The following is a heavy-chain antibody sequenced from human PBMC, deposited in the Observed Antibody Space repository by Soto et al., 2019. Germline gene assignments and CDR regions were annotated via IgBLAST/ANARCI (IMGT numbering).Heavy chain of an antibody. CDR1: GFTFSSSG. CDR3: AKSPPAVAGYFDC. J-gene: IGHJ4*02. Sequence: QVQLVESGGGVVQPGRSLRLSCAASGFTFSSSGMHWVRQAPGKGLEWVAVTSFDGSSGYYADSVRGRFTISRDNSNNTLYLQMNSLRAEDTAVYYCAKSPPAVAGYFDCWGRGTLVTVSS. V-gene: IGHV3-30*18. D-gene: IGHD6-19*01. CDR2: TSFDGSSG.